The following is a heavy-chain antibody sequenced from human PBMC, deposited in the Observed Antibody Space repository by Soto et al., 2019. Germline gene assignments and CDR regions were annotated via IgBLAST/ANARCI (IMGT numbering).Heavy chain of an antibody. J-gene: IGHJ6*02. CDR1: GYTFTGYY. CDR2: INPNSGGT. Sequence: VKVSCKASGYTFTGYYMHWVRQAPGQGLEWMGWINPNSGGTNYAQKFQGRVTMTRDTSISTAYMELSRLRSDDTAVYYCARSARMVSYYYGMDVWGQGTTVTVSS. CDR3: ARSARMVSYYYGMDV. V-gene: IGHV1-2*02. D-gene: IGHD5-12*01.